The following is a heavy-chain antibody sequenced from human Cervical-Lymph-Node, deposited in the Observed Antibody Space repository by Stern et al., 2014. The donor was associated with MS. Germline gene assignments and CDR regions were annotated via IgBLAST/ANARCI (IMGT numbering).Heavy chain of an antibody. V-gene: IGHV1-2*06. CDR3: AREATHKIVGIDY. Sequence: QVQLVQSGAKMKRPGASVKVSCKASGYAFTGFFIHWVRQVPGQGLEWMGRLNPNSDDPTYAQNFQDMVTLNRDTSVSTAYLELSRLTSADTAVYYCAREATHKIVGIDYWGQGTQVTVSS. CDR2: LNPNSDDP. D-gene: IGHD2/OR15-2a*01. J-gene: IGHJ4*02. CDR1: GYAFTGFF.